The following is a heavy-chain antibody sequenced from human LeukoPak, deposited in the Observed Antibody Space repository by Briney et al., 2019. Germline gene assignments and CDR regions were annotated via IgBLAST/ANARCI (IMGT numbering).Heavy chain of an antibody. CDR1: GFTFSSYE. CDR3: ARNTLAIAAAAFFDF. Sequence: GGSLRLSCAASGFTFSSYEMNWVRQAPGKGQEWVSYISSSGSRIYYTASVKGRFTISRDNAKNSLYLQMNSLRVEDTSLYYCARNTLAIAAAAFFDFWGQGTLVTVSS. J-gene: IGHJ4*02. CDR2: ISSSGSRI. V-gene: IGHV3-48*03. D-gene: IGHD6-13*01.